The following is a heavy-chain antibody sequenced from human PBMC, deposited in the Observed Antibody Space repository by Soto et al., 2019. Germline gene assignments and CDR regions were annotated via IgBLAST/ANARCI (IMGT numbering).Heavy chain of an antibody. J-gene: IGHJ4*02. D-gene: IGHD3-22*01. CDR1: GFTFSSYA. CDR2: ISYDGSYK. V-gene: IGHV3-30-3*01. Sequence: PGGSLRLSCAVSGFTFSSYAMHWVRQAPGKGLEWVSVISYDGSYKYYTDSVKGRFTISRDNSKNTLYLQMNSLRAEDTAVYYCARGAHNYYDSSGFRWYFDYWGQGTLVTVSS. CDR3: ARGAHNYYDSSGFRWYFDY.